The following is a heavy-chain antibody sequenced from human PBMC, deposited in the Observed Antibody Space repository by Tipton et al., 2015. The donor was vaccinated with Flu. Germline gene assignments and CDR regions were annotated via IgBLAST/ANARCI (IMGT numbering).Heavy chain of an antibody. Sequence: SLRLSCAASGFTFSSYAMSWVRQAPGKGLEWVSGISGRGGRTYYADSVKGRFTISRDNSKNTLYLQMNSLRAEDTAVYYCARRDYSNYVSDPKNWFDPWGQGTLVAVSS. CDR1: GFTFSSYA. CDR3: ARRDYSNYVSDPKNWFDP. D-gene: IGHD4-11*01. CDR2: ISGRGGRT. V-gene: IGHV3-23*01. J-gene: IGHJ5*02.